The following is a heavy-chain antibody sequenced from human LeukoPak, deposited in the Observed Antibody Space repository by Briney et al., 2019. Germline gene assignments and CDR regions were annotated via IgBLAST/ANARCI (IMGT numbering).Heavy chain of an antibody. CDR2: INRSGSP. J-gene: IGHJ6*03. V-gene: IGHV4-34*01. D-gene: IGHD2-2*01. Sequence: SESLSLSRAGYGASFSAYDWSGIRQSPGKVRGWTGEINRSGSPYYNPSLKSRVTISVDTSKNQFSLKLSSVTAADTAVYYCARHPVCRSASCNLRATNYYYYMDVWGKGTPVTVSS. CDR1: GASFSAYD. CDR3: ARHPVCRSASCNLRATNYYYYMDV.